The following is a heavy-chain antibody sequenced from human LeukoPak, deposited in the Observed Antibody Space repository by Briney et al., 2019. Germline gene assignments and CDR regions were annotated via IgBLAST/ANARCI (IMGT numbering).Heavy chain of an antibody. CDR2: IWYDGSNK. CDR3: AKANRYCSGGSCYASYLDY. J-gene: IGHJ4*02. CDR1: GFTFSSYG. D-gene: IGHD2-15*01. V-gene: IGHV3-33*06. Sequence: GGSLRLSCAASGFTFSSYGTHWVRQAPGKGLEWLAVIWYDGSNKYYADSAKGRFTIPRDNSKNTLYLQMNSLRAEDTAVYYCAKANRYCSGGSCYASYLDYWGQGTLVTVSS.